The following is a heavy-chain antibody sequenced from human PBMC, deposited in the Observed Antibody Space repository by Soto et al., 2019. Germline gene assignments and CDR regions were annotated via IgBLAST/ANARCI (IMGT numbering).Heavy chain of an antibody. Sequence: GWSLRLSCEASGFPFSDSAMSWVRPAPGKGLEWVSGISGSGGRTDYADSVKGRFIISRDNSKNTLYLQMNSLRAEDTAVYYCAKYASSSWSLFDYWGQGTLVTVSA. V-gene: IGHV3-23*01. D-gene: IGHD6-13*01. CDR3: AKYASSSWSLFDY. CDR1: GFPFSDSA. J-gene: IGHJ4*02. CDR2: ISGSGGRT.